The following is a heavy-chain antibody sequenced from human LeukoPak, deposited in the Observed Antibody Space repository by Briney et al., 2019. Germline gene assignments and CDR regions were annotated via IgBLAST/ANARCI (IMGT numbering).Heavy chain of an antibody. CDR3: AKVDRLYSYGPSWYFDL. CDR2: ISGSGGRT. V-gene: IGHV3-23*01. Sequence: LPSETLSLTCTVSGGYISSYYWSWVRQAPGKGLEWVSAISGSGGRTYYAGSVKGRFTISRDNSKNSLYLQMNSLRTEDTALYYCAKVDRLYSYGPSWYFDLWGRGTLVTVSS. J-gene: IGHJ2*01. CDR1: GGYISSYY. D-gene: IGHD5-18*01.